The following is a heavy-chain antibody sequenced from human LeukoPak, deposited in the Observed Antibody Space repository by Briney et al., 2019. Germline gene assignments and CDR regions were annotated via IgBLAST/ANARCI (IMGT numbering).Heavy chain of an antibody. CDR1: GGFISTYY. V-gene: IGHV4-59*01. J-gene: IGHJ4*02. CDR3: ARDRYSYGF. CDR2: ISYSGST. D-gene: IGHD5-18*01. Sequence: SETLSLTCTVSGGFISTYYWSWIRQPPGKGLEWIGFISYSGSTYHNPSLKSRVTMSVDTSKNQFSLNPRSVTAADTAVYYCARDRYSYGFWGQGILVTVSS.